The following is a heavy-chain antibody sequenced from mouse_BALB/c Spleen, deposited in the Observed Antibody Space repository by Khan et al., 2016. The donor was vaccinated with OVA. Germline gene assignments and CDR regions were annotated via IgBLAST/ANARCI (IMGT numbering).Heavy chain of an antibody. Sequence: VKLQESGAELAKPGASVKMSCKASGYTFINYWILWVKQRPGQGLEWIGYINPSTGYTEYNQNFKDKATLTADKSSSTAYMQLSSLPSEDSAVYYGARRGLRWDFDYWGQGTTLTVSS. CDR1: GYTFINYW. D-gene: IGHD1-1*01. CDR2: INPSTGYT. CDR3: ARRGLRWDFDY. J-gene: IGHJ2*01. V-gene: IGHV1-7*01.